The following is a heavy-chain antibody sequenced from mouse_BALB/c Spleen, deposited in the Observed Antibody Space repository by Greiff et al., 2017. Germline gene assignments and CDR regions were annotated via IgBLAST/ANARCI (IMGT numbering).Heavy chain of an antibody. J-gene: IGHJ2*01. Sequence: EVQLVESGGGLVKPGGSLKLSCAASGFTFSSYAMSWVRQTPEKRLEWVATISSGGSYTYYPDSVKGRFTISRANAKNTLFLQMSSLRSEDTAMYYCARQYYDDEGDEAFDYWGQGTTLTVSS. D-gene: IGHD2-4*01. CDR3: ARQYYDDEGDEAFDY. CDR2: ISSGGSYT. CDR1: GFTFSSYA. V-gene: IGHV5-9-3*01.